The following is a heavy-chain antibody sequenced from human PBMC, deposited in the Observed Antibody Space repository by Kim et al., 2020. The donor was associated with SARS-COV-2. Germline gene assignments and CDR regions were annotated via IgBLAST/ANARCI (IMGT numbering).Heavy chain of an antibody. CDR2: IYYSGST. D-gene: IGHD6-19*01. V-gene: IGHV4-39*01. J-gene: IGHJ6*02. CDR3: ASELSSGWDTYYYYYGMDV. Sequence: SETLSLTCTVSGGSISSSSYYWGWIRQPPGKGLEWIGSIYYSGSTYYNPSLKSRVTISVDTSKNQFSLKLSSVTAADTAVYYCASELSSGWDTYYYYYGMDVWGQGTTVTVSS. CDR1: GGSISSSSYY.